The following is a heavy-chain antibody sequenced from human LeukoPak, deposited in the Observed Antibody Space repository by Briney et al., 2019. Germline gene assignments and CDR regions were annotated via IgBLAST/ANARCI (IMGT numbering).Heavy chain of an antibody. CDR1: GYTFTSYG. D-gene: IGHD6-13*01. CDR2: ISAHNGYT. J-gene: IGHJ4*02. CDR3: ARDRPTITTSGTEVDY. V-gene: IGHV1-18*04. Sequence: ASVKVSCKASGYTFTSYGISWVRQAPGQGLEWMGWISAHNGYTNYAQKLQGRVTMTTDTSTSTVYMELRSLTSDDTAVYYCARDRPTITTSGTEVDYWGKGTLVTVSS.